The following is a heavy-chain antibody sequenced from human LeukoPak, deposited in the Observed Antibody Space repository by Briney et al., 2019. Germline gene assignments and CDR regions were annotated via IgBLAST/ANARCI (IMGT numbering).Heavy chain of an antibody. J-gene: IGHJ4*02. CDR2: IYYSGST. CDR1: GYSISSGDYY. D-gene: IGHD2-2*02. V-gene: IGHV4-30-4*08. Sequence: PSETLSLTCTVSGYSISSGDYYWSWIRQPPGKGLEWIGYIYYSGSTYYNPSLKSRVTISVDTSKNQFSLKLSSVTAADTAVYYCARAPTPYCSSTSCYNEGGIFDYWGQGTLVTVSS. CDR3: ARAPTPYCSSTSCYNEGGIFDY.